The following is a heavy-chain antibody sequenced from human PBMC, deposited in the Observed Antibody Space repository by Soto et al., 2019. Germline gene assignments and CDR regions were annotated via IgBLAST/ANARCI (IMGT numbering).Heavy chain of an antibody. CDR3: VIPTRSVRGMGV. D-gene: IGHD6-6*01. CDR2: IKGDGSVT. J-gene: IGHJ6*02. V-gene: IGHV3-7*03. CDR1: GFTCSNFW. Sequence: XGSLRLSCAASGFTCSNFWMSGARQAPGKGLEWVANIKGDGSVTQYVASVEGRFTISRDNAKYSLYLQMNSLRVEDTALYYCVIPTRSVRGMGVWGQGTTVTVS.